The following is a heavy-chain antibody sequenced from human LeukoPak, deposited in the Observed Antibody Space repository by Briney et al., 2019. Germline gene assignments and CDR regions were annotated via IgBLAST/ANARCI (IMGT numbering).Heavy chain of an antibody. J-gene: IGHJ4*02. D-gene: IGHD4-17*01. CDR2: IYHSGTT. CDR3: ARFTVTTSYYFDY. CDR1: GGSIRSSSHY. Sequence: PSETLSLTCTVSGGSIRSSSHYWGWIRQPPGEGLEWIGIIYHSGTTYYNASLKSRVTISVDTSKNQFSLKLSSVTAADTAVYYCARFTVTTSYYFDYWGQGTLVTVSS. V-gene: IGHV4-39*07.